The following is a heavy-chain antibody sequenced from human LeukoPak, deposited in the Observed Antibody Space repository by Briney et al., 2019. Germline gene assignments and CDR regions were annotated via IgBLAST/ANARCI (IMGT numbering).Heavy chain of an antibody. CDR3: ARARFSGYYRS. J-gene: IGHJ4*02. V-gene: IGHV3-53*04. Sequence: GGSLRLSCAASGFPVSSNYMSWVRQAPGKGLGWVSVIYSGGSTYYADSVKGRFTISRHNSKNTLYLQMNSLRAEDTAVYYCARARFSGYYRSWGQGTLVTVSS. CDR1: GFPVSSNY. CDR2: IYSGGST. D-gene: IGHD3-22*01.